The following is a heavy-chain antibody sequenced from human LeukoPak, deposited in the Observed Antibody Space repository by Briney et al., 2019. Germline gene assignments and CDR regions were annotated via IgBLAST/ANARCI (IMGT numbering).Heavy chain of an antibody. CDR2: ISDDGSIK. CDR3: AKAIESEDSRP. CDR1: GFTFSTYG. Sequence: PGGSLRLSCAASGFTFSTYGMHWVRQAPGKGLEWVAVISDDGSIKYYADSVKGRFTISRDNSKNTLSLQMNSLRGEDTAVYYCAKAIESEDSRPWGQGTLVTVSS. J-gene: IGHJ5*02. D-gene: IGHD2-15*01. V-gene: IGHV3-30*18.